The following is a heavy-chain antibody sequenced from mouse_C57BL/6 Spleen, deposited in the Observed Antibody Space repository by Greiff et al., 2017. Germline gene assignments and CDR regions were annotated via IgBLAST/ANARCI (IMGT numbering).Heavy chain of an antibody. CDR2: IYPGDGDT. V-gene: IGHV1-82*01. CDR3: ARREIYYDYDY. D-gene: IGHD2-4*01. CDR1: GYAFSSSW. Sequence: QVQLKESGPELVKPGASVKISCKASGYAFSSSWMNWVKQRPGKGLEWIGRIYPGDGDTNYNGKFKGKATLTADKSSSTAYMQLSSLTSEDSAVYLCARREIYYDYDYWGKGTTLTVSS. J-gene: IGHJ2*01.